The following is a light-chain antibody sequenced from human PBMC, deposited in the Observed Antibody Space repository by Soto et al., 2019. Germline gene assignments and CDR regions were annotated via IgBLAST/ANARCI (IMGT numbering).Light chain of an antibody. CDR3: LHDYEFPFT. CDR2: SAS. V-gene: IGKV1-6*01. J-gene: IGKJ3*01. Sequence: AIQMTQSPSSLYASVGDRVTITCRASQGIRDDLAWYQQKPGKAPKLLIYSASSLPSGVPSRFSGSGSGTDFTLTISSLQAEDSATYFCLHDYEFPFTFGPGTRVDIK. CDR1: QGIRDD.